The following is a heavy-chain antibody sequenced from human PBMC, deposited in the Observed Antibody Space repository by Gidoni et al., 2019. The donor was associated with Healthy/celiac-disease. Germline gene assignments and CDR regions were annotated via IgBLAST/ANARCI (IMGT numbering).Heavy chain of an antibody. CDR1: GGTFSSYA. V-gene: IGHV1-69*09. CDR3: AREARYSGYYYYGMDV. CDR2: IIPFLGIA. D-gene: IGHD1-26*01. Sequence: QVQLVQPGAEVKKTGSAVKVSCKASGGTFSSYAISWVRQAPGQGLEWMGRIIPFLGIAHYAQKFQGRVTITADKSPSTAYMELSSLRSEDTAVYYCAREARYSGYYYYGMDVWGQGTTVTVSS. J-gene: IGHJ6*02.